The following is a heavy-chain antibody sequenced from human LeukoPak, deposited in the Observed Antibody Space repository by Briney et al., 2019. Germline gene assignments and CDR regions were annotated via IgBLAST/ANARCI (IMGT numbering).Heavy chain of an antibody. CDR2: IKKDGSVK. V-gene: IGHV3-7*01. CDR1: GFTFSRYW. Sequence: PGGSLRLSCAASGFTFSRYWMGWVRQAPGKGLEWGANIKKDGSVKYYVDSVKGRFTISRDNAQNSLYLQMNSLRAEDTAVYYCARDLAGPPQEAFDIWGQGTMVTVSS. CDR3: ARDLAGPPQEAFDI. J-gene: IGHJ3*02.